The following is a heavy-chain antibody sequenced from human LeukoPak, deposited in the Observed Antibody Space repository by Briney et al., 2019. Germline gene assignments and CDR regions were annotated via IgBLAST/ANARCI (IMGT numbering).Heavy chain of an antibody. Sequence: PSQTLSLTCTVSGGPISSGDYYWRWLRQPPGKGLEWIGYIYYSGSTYYNPSLKSRVTISVDTSKNQFSLKLSSVTAADTAVYYCARGGEFTMIGTPFDYWGQGTLVTVSS. CDR1: GGPISSGDYY. D-gene: IGHD3-22*01. CDR3: ARGGEFTMIGTPFDY. J-gene: IGHJ4*02. V-gene: IGHV4-30-4*08. CDR2: IYYSGST.